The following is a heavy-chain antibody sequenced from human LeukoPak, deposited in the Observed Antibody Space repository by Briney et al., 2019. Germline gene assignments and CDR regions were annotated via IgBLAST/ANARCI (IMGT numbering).Heavy chain of an antibody. CDR3: ARGIAASANYFDY. V-gene: IGHV3-11*05. CDR2: ISTTSSYT. J-gene: IGHJ4*02. CDR1: GFTFSAHY. Sequence: GGPLSLSCAASGFTFSAHYMSWIRQAPGKGLEWVSYISTTSSYTNHADSVKGRFTITRDNAKNSLYLQMNSLRAEDTAVYYCARGIAASANYFDYWGQGTLVTVSS. D-gene: IGHD6-13*01.